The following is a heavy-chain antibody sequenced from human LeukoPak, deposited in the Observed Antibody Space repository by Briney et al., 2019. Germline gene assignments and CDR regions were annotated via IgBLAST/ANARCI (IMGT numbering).Heavy chain of an antibody. D-gene: IGHD3-22*01. CDR1: GYTFTGYY. Sequence: ASVKVSCKASGYTFTGYYMHWVRQAPGQGLEWMGWINPNSGGTNYAQKFQGSVTMTSDTSISTAYMELSRLRSDDTAVYYCARGREYYYDSSGYDYWGQGTLVTVSS. V-gene: IGHV1-2*02. J-gene: IGHJ4*02. CDR2: INPNSGGT. CDR3: ARGREYYYDSSGYDY.